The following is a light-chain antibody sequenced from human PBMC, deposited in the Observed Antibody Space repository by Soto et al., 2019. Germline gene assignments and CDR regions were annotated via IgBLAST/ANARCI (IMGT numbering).Light chain of an antibody. Sequence: QSALTQPPSASGSPGQSFTISCTGTSSDVGDYKFVSWYQQHPGKAPKLLIYEVSRRPSGVPDRFSGSKSGNTASLTVSGLQAEDEADYYCSSYAGNNNVVFGGGTQLTVL. J-gene: IGLJ2*01. CDR1: SSDVGDYKF. CDR3: SSYAGNNNVV. CDR2: EVS. V-gene: IGLV2-8*01.